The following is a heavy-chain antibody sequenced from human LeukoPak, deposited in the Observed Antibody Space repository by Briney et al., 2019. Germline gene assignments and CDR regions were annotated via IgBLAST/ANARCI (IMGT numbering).Heavy chain of an antibody. Sequence: SETLSLTCAVYGGSFSGYYWSWIRQPPGKGLEWIGEINHSVSTNYNPSLKSRVTISVDTSKNQFSLKLSPVTAADTAVYYCAREGCSGTSCYRLGYWGQGTLVTVSS. CDR2: INHSVST. CDR3: AREGCSGTSCYRLGY. CDR1: GGSFSGYY. V-gene: IGHV4-34*01. D-gene: IGHD2-2*01. J-gene: IGHJ4*02.